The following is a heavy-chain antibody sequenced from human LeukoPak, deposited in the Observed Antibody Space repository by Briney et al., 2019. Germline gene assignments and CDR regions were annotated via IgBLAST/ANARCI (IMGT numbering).Heavy chain of an antibody. CDR2: ISSSSSYI. D-gene: IGHD4/OR15-4a*01. V-gene: IGHV3-21*01. CDR3: ARGPRYGGYLDY. Sequence: GGSLRLSCAASGFTFSSYSMNWVRQAPGKGLEWVSSISSSSSYIYYADSVKGRFTISRDNAKNSLYLQMNSLRAEDTAVYYCARGPRYGGYLDYWGQGTLVTVSS. J-gene: IGHJ4*02. CDR1: GFTFSSYS.